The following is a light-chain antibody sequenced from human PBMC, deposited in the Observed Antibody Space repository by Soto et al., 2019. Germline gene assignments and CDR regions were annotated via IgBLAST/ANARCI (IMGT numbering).Light chain of an antibody. Sequence: EIVLTQSPGTLSLSPGERATLSCRASQSVSSSYLAWYQQKPGQAPRLLIYGASSRATGIPDRFSGSGSVTDFTLTISRLEPEDFAVYYCQQYGSSPRLTFGGGTKVEIK. CDR3: QQYGSSPRLT. J-gene: IGKJ4*01. CDR2: GAS. V-gene: IGKV3-20*01. CDR1: QSVSSSY.